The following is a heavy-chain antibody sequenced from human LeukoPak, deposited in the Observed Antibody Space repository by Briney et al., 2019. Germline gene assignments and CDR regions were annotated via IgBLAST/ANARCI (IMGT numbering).Heavy chain of an antibody. CDR3: ARGWGGDCYHVH. J-gene: IGHJ4*02. V-gene: IGHV1-3*01. CDR1: GYTFTSYA. Sequence: VASVKVSCKASGYTFTSYAMHWVRQAPGQRLEWMGWIYGGNGNTKYSQKFQGRVSITRDTSASTVYKELSSLGSEDTAVYYCARGWGGDCYHVHWGQGTLVTVSS. CDR2: IYGGNGNT. D-gene: IGHD2-21*02.